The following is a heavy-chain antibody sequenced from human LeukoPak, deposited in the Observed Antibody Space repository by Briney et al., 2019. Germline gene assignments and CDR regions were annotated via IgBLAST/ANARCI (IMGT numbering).Heavy chain of an antibody. D-gene: IGHD6-13*01. CDR3: ARVSPIPAAGSSYYFAMDV. J-gene: IGHJ6*02. CDR1: GGSISSYY. Sequence: SETLSLTCTVSGGSISSYYWSWIRQPAAKGLEWIGRIYSSGTTTYNPSFKSRVTMSLDTSNNQLSLKLTSVTAADTAVYYCARVSPIPAAGSSYYFAMDVWGQGTTVTVSS. CDR2: IYSSGTT. V-gene: IGHV4-4*07.